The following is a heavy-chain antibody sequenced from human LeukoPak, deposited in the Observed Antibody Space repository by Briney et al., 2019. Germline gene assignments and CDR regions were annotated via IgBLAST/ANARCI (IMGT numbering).Heavy chain of an antibody. Sequence: ESLKISCQASGYTFSNYWIGWVRQMPGKGLDFMGIIYPVNSETKYSSSFGGQVTISADKSINTAYLQWSSLKASDSAMYYCAKLGYCSGDTCYSYFDSWGQGSLVTVSS. D-gene: IGHD2-15*01. CDR3: AKLGYCSGDTCYSYFDS. J-gene: IGHJ4*02. V-gene: IGHV5-51*01. CDR1: GYTFSNYW. CDR2: IYPVNSET.